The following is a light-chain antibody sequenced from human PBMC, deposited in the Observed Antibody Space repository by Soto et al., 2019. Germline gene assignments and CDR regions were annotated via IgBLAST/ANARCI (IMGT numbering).Light chain of an antibody. V-gene: IGLV2-11*01. CDR2: DVS. CDR3: RSYARRYTYV. Sequence: QSALTQPRSVSGSPGQSVTISCTGTSSDVGGYNYVSWYQQHPGKAPKLMIYDVSKRPSGVPDRFSGSKSGNTPSLTISGLQAEEESDYYRRSYARRYTYVFGTGTKLTVL. J-gene: IGLJ1*01. CDR1: SSDVGGYNY.